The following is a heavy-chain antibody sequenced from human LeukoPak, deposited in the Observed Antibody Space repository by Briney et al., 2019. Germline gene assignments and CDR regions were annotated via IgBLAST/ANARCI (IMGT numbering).Heavy chain of an antibody. Sequence: GGSLRLSCAASGFTFSNYGMHWVRQAPGKGLEWVAVIGSDGRTDYYADPVKGRFTISRDSSKNMMYLQMNSLRTEDTAVYYCVKDNPLDYWGQGTLVIVSS. V-gene: IGHV3-30*18. CDR3: VKDNPLDY. CDR2: IGSDGRTD. D-gene: IGHD1-14*01. CDR1: GFTFSNYG. J-gene: IGHJ4*02.